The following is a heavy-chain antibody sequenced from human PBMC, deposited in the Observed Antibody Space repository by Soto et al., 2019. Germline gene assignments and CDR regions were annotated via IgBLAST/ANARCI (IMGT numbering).Heavy chain of an antibody. CDR3: ARGSSGFSDFN. Sequence: GESLKISCKGSGYSFTNYWIGWVRQKPGKGLEWMGTIFPGDSDTRYSPSFQGQVTISADKSISTAYLQWSSLKASDTAMYYCARGSSGFSDFNWGQGTLVTVSS. D-gene: IGHD3-22*01. V-gene: IGHV5-51*01. CDR2: IFPGDSDT. CDR1: GYSFTNYW. J-gene: IGHJ4*02.